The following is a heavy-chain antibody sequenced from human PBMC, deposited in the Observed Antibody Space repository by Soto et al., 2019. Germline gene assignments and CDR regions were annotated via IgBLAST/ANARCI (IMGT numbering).Heavy chain of an antibody. CDR1: GLTFRSNA. J-gene: IGHJ4*02. V-gene: IGHV3-64D*06. D-gene: IGHD3-22*01. CDR3: VKGEYYYDSSGYYPFDY. CDR2: ISTNGGST. Sequence: GSSQRLYGSASGLTFRSNAMHWLRDPQGQGLEYVSSISTNGGSTHYADSVKGRFTISRDNSKNTQYLQMSSLRADDTAVYYCVKGEYYYDSSGYYPFDYWVKGTLGTVAS.